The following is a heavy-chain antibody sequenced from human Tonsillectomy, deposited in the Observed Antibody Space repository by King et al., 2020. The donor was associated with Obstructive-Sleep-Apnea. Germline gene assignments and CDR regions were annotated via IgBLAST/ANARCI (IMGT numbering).Heavy chain of an antibody. J-gene: IGHJ4*02. CDR3: ARWGWQLISQTYYHFDY. CDR1: GGSLSGNS. CDR2: ISHGGSA. V-gene: IGHV4-34*01. Sequence: VQLQQWGAGLLKPSETLSLTCAVYGGSLSGNSWSWIRQPPGKGLEWIGDISHGGSANYNSSLKSRVTMSVDRSRNQFSLTLSSVTAADTAVYFCARWGWQLISQTYYHFDYWGQGTLVTVSS. D-gene: IGHD3-10*01.